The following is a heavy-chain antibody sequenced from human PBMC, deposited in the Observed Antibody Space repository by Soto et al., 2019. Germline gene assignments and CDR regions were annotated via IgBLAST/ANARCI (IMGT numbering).Heavy chain of an antibody. Sequence: PGGALSLSCAASVFTFSSYWMSWFRQAPVKGLEWVANIKQDGSEKYYVDSVKGRFTISRDNAKNSLYLQMNSLRAEDTAVYYCAREESGSYHDAFDIWGQGTMVTVSS. CDR2: IKQDGSEK. D-gene: IGHD1-26*01. V-gene: IGHV3-7*01. CDR1: VFTFSSYW. J-gene: IGHJ3*02. CDR3: AREESGSYHDAFDI.